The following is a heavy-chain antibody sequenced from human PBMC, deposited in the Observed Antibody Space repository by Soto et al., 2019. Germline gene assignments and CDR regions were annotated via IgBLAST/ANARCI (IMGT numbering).Heavy chain of an antibody. J-gene: IGHJ5*02. V-gene: IGHV1-18*01. CDR2: ISAYNGNT. CDR3: ARVVPGAEAWFGP. Sequence: ASVKVSCKASGYTFTSYGISWVRQAPGQGLEWMGWISAYNGNTNYAQKLQGRVSMTTDTSTTTAYMELRSLRSDDTAVYYCARVVPGAEAWFGPWGQGTLVTVSS. D-gene: IGHD2-2*01. CDR1: GYTFTSYG.